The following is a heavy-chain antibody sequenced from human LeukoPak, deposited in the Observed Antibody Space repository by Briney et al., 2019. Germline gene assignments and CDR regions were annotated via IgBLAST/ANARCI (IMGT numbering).Heavy chain of an antibody. V-gene: IGHV5-51*01. J-gene: IGHJ3*02. CDR2: IYPGGSDT. CDR1: GYSFTSYW. Sequence: GESLKIFCKGSGYSFTSYWIVCVRQMPGKGLEWMGIIYPGGSDTRYSPSFQGQVTISADKSISTAYLQWSSLKASDTAMYYCARQWGDDAFDIWGQGTMVTVSS. CDR3: ARQWGDDAFDI. D-gene: IGHD3-16*01.